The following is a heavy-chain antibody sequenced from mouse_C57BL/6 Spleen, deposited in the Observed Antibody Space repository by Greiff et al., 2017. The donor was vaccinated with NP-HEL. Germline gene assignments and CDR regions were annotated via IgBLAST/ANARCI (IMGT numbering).Heavy chain of an antibody. D-gene: IGHD1-1*01. J-gene: IGHJ3*01. CDR3: ARGGVLLRYLFAY. CDR2: INPNNGGT. V-gene: IGHV1-18*01. Sequence: EVQLQQSGPELVKPGASVKIPCKASGYTFTDYNMDWVKQSHGKSLEWIGDINPNNGGTIYNQKFKGKATLTVDKSSSTAYMELRSLTSEDTAVYYCARGGVLLRYLFAYWGQGTLVTVSA. CDR1: GYTFTDYN.